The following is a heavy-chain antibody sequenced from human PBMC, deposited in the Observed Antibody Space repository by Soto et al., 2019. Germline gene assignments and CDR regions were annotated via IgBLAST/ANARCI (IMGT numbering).Heavy chain of an antibody. D-gene: IGHD3-22*01. CDR1: GFTFSSYG. CDR2: IWYDGSNK. J-gene: IGHJ4*02. Sequence: QVQLVESGGGVVQPGRSLRLSCAASGFTFSSYGMHWVRQAPGKGLEWVAVIWYDGSNKYYADSVKGRFTISRDNSKNTLYLQMNSLRAEDTAVYYCARDPTYYYDSSGYSYYFDYWGQGTLVTVSS. V-gene: IGHV3-33*01. CDR3: ARDPTYYYDSSGYSYYFDY.